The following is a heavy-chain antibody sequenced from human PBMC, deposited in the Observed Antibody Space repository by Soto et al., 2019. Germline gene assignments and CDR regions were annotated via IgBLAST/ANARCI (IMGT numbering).Heavy chain of an antibody. CDR2: ISYDGSNK. D-gene: IGHD5-12*01. J-gene: IGHJ4*02. CDR1: GFTFSSYG. CDR3: AKGRGIVATIYLSLPDLPDY. Sequence: PGGSLRLSFAASGFTFSSYGMHWVRQAPGKGLEWVAVISYDGSNKYYADSVKGRFTISRDNSKNTLYLQMNSLRAEDTAVYYCAKGRGIVATIYLSLPDLPDYWGQGTLVTVSS. V-gene: IGHV3-30*18.